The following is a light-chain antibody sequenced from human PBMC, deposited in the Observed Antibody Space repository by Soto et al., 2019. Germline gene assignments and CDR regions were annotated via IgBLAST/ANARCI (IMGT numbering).Light chain of an antibody. CDR3: QHYYTSYTT. CDR1: QRVTSNY. Sequence: EIVLTQSPGTLSLSPGERATLSCGASQRVTSNYLAWYQQKPGQAPRLLIFGASTRATGIPDRFSSSGSGTDFTLTISRLEPEDFAVYYCQHYYTSYTTFGQGTKVEIK. CDR2: GAS. V-gene: IGKV3-20*01. J-gene: IGKJ1*01.